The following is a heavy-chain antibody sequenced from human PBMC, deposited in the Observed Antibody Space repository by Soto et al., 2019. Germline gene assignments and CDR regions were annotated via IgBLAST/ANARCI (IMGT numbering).Heavy chain of an antibody. CDR1: GGSISGGGYY. CDR2: IYYSGST. V-gene: IGHV4-31*03. D-gene: IGHD5-18*01. Sequence: SETLSLTCTVSGGSISGGGYYWSWIRQHPGKGLEWIGYIYYSGSTYYNPSLKSRVTISVDTSKNQFSLKLSSVTAADTAVYYXARTVDTAMVTVGWFDPWGQGTLVTVSS. J-gene: IGHJ5*02. CDR3: ARTVDTAMVTVGWFDP.